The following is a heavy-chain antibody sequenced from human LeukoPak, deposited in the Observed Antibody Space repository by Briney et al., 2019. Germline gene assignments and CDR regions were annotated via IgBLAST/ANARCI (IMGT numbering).Heavy chain of an antibody. J-gene: IGHJ4*02. D-gene: IGHD5-18*01. CDR2: ISAYNGNT. Sequence: ASVKVSCKASGYTFTSYGISWVRQAPGQGLERMGWISAYNGNTNYAQKLQGRVTMTTDTSTSTAYMELRSLRSDDTAVYYCARSGRGYSYGYLLEAFDYWGQGTLVTVSS. CDR3: ARSGRGYSYGYLLEAFDY. CDR1: GYTFTSYG. V-gene: IGHV1-18*01.